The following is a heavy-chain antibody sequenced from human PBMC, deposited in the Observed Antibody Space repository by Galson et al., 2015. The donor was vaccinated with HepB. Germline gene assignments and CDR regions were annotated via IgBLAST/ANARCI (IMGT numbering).Heavy chain of an antibody. Sequence: SLRLSCAASGFTSSDYAIHWVRQAPGKGLEWVAIISYDGSNKHYADSVKGRFTISRDNSKNTLYLQMYSLRAEDTAVYYCVRHLDGYAYYYGLDVWGQGTTVTVSS. CDR1: GFTSSDYA. V-gene: IGHV3-30-3*01. CDR2: ISYDGSNK. J-gene: IGHJ6*02. CDR3: VRHLDGYAYYYGLDV. D-gene: IGHD3-16*01.